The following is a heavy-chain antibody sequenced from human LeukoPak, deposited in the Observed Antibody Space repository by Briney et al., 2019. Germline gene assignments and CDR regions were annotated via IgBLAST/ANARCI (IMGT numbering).Heavy chain of an antibody. CDR2: ISAYNGNT. V-gene: IGHV1-18*01. CDR1: GYTFTSYG. Sequence: ASVKVSCKASGYTFTSYGISWVRQAPGQGLEWMGWISAYNGNTNYAQKLQGRVTMTTDTSTSTAYMELRSLRSDDTAVYYCAREAYYDFWSGYNHYYYMDVWGKGTTVIVSS. J-gene: IGHJ6*03. D-gene: IGHD3-3*01. CDR3: AREAYYDFWSGYNHYYYMDV.